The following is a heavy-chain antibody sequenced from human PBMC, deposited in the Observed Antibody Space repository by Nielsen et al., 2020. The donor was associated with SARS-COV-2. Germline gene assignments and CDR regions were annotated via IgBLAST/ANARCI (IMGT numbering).Heavy chain of an antibody. J-gene: IGHJ4*02. CDR2: IKLDGSEK. D-gene: IGHD4/OR15-4a*01. Sequence: GGSLRLSCAASGFTFSDYYVSWVRQAPGKGLEWVGNIKLDGSEKYYVDSVKGRFTISRDNARNTLYLQMNSLRVEDTAVYYCARVGSYGDPEYLDYWGQGALVTVSS. CDR3: ARVGSYGDPEYLDY. CDR1: GFTFSDYY. V-gene: IGHV3-7*01.